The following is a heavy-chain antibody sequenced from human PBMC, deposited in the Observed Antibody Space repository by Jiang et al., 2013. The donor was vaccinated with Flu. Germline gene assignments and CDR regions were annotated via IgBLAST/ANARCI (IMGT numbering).Heavy chain of an antibody. Sequence: CAASGFTFSSYSMNWVRQAPGKGLEWVSSISSSSSYIYYADSVKGRFTISRDNAKNSLYLQMNSLRAEDTAVYYCARIFDSGYYYYYGMDVWGQGTTVTVSS. CDR3: ARIFDSGYYYYYGMDV. CDR2: ISSSSSYI. D-gene: IGHD3-3*01. V-gene: IGHV3-21*01. CDR1: GFTFSSYS. J-gene: IGHJ6*02.